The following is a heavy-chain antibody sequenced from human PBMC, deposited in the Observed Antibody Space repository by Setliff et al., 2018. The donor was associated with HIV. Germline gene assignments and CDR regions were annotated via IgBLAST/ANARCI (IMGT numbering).Heavy chain of an antibody. D-gene: IGHD4-17*01. CDR3: ARPIPYGLDWYFDL. V-gene: IGHV4-4*09. J-gene: IGHJ2*01. Sequence: TCTVSGGSISRYYWSWIRQSPGKGLEFIGYMHSSGSTNYNLSLETRVTLSVDTSKSQFSLKLTSVTASDTAMYYCARPIPYGLDWYFDLWGRGTLVTVSS. CDR2: MHSSGST. CDR1: GGSISRYY.